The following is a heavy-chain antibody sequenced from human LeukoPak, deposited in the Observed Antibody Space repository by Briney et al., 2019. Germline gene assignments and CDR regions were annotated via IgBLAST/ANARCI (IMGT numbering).Heavy chain of an antibody. V-gene: IGHV3-23*01. D-gene: IGHD1-14*01. CDR3: AKGSGINHYHWIDP. Sequence: PGGSLRLSCAGSGFTFSNYGIHWVRQAPGKGLEWVSGISGGGGSTYYADSVKGRFTISRDNSKNTLYLQMDSLRAEDTALYCCAKGSGINHYHWIDPWGQGTLVTVSS. CDR2: ISGGGGST. J-gene: IGHJ5*02. CDR1: GFTFSNYG.